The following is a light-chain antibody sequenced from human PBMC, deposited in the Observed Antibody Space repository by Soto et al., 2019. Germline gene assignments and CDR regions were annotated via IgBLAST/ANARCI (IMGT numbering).Light chain of an antibody. V-gene: IGKV3D-15*01. CDR2: GAS. Sequence: EIVMTQSPATLSVSPGERATLSCRASQSVYSNLAWYQQKPGQAPRFLIYGASSRATGIPDRFSGSGSGTDFTLTISRLEPEDFAVYYCQYYYESSPFGRGTKV. CDR3: QYYYESSP. J-gene: IGKJ4*01. CDR1: QSVYSN.